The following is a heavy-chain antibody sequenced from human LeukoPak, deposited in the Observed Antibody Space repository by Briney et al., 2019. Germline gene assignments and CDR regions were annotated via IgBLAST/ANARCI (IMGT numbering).Heavy chain of an antibody. V-gene: IGHV3-23*01. CDR2: ISGSGGST. CDR3: AKDDEAVAGTLGFDY. CDR1: GFTFSSYA. J-gene: IGHJ4*02. Sequence: SGGSLRLSCAASGFTFSSYAMSWVRQAPGKGLEWVSAISGSGGSTYYADSVKGRFTIFRDNSKNTLYLQMNSLRAEDTAVYYCAKDDEAVAGTLGFDYWGQGTLVTVSS. D-gene: IGHD6-19*01.